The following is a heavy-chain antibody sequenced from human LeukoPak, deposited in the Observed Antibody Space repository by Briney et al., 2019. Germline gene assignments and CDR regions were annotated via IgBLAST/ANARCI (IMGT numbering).Heavy chain of an antibody. V-gene: IGHV3-30*18. CDR3: AKDGPAAAGIDY. CDR2: ISYDGSNK. CDR1: GFTFSSYG. Sequence: PGRSLRLSCAASGFTFSSYGMHWVRQAPGKGLEWVAVISYDGSNKYYADSVKGRFTIFRDNSKNTLYLQMNSLRAEDTAVYYCAKDGPAAAGIDYWGQGTLVTVSS. D-gene: IGHD6-13*01. J-gene: IGHJ4*02.